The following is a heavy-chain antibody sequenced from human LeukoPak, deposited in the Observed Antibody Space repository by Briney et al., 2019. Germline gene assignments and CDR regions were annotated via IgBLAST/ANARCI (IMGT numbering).Heavy chain of an antibody. CDR2: IYYSGST. V-gene: IGHV4-59*01. CDR1: GGSISSYY. D-gene: IGHD2-15*01. J-gene: IGHJ5*02. Sequence: SETLSLTCTVSGGSISSYYWSWIRQPPGKGLEWIGYIYYSGSTNYNPSLKSRVTISVDTSQNQFSLKLSSVTAADTAVYYCARVKYCSGGSCYHAGWFDPWGQGTLVTVSS. CDR3: ARVKYCSGGSCYHAGWFDP.